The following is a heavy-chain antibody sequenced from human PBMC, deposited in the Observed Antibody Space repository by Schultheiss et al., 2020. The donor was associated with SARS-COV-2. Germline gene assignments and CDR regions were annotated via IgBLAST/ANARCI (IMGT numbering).Heavy chain of an antibody. J-gene: IGHJ4*02. CDR1: GDSVSSHSAA. D-gene: IGHD3-22*01. CDR2: TYYRSKWYN. V-gene: IGHV6-1*01. CDR3: ARWIVVVNKGHKGTYYFDY. Sequence: SQTLSLTCAISGDSVSSHSAAWNWIRQSPSRGLEWLGRTYYRSKWYNDYAVSVKSRITINPDTSKNQFSLQLNSVTPEDTAVYYCARWIVVVNKGHKGTYYFDYWGQGTLVTVSS.